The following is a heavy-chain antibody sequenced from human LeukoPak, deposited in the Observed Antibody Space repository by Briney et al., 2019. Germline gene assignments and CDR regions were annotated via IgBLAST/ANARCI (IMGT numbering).Heavy chain of an antibody. Sequence: GALRLSCAASGFTFSSYAMHWVRQAPGKGLEWVAVISYDGSNKYYADSVKGRFTISRDNSKNTLYLQMNSLRAEDTAVYYCARGAYSGYHPTDYWGQGTLVTVS. CDR2: ISYDGSNK. D-gene: IGHD5-12*01. CDR3: ARGAYSGYHPTDY. CDR1: GFTFSSYA. J-gene: IGHJ4*02. V-gene: IGHV3-30*04.